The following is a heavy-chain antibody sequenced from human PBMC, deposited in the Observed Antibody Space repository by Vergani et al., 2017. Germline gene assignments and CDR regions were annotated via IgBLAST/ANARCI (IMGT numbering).Heavy chain of an antibody. CDR1: GGSISSYY. CDR2: IYYSGST. Sequence: QVQLQESGPGLVKPSETLSLTCTVLGGSISSYYWSWIRQPPGKGLEWIGYIYYSGSTNYNPSLKSRVTISVDTSKNQFSLKLSSVTAADTAVYYCASSREFDWPTQYYFDYWGEGTLVTVSS. J-gene: IGHJ4*02. D-gene: IGHD3-9*01. V-gene: IGHV4-59*01. CDR3: ASSREFDWPTQYYFDY.